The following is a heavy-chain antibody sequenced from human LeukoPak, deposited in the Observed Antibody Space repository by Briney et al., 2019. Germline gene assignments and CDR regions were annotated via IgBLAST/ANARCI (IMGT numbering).Heavy chain of an antibody. V-gene: IGHV3-30*18. CDR2: ISYDGSNK. CDR3: AKDLPNYYGSAIDY. Sequence: SLRLSFAASGFTFISYGMHWVRQAPGKGLEGVAVISYDGSNKYYTDAVEGGFTISRDNSKDTLYLQMNSLRAEDTAVYYCAKDLPNYYGSAIDYWGQGTLVTVSS. D-gene: IGHD3-10*01. J-gene: IGHJ4*02. CDR1: GFTFISYG.